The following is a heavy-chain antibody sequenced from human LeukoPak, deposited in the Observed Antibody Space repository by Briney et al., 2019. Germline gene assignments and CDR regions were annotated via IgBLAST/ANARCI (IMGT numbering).Heavy chain of an antibody. CDR1: GGTFSNYA. D-gene: IGHD3-10*01. CDR2: IIPIFGTA. Sequence: SVTVSCKASGGTFSNYAISWVRQAPGQGLEWMGGIIPIFGTANYAQKFQGRVTITADESTSTAYMELSSLRSEDTAVYYCARDAGGFSNQPLPIPYGMDVWGQGTTVTVSS. J-gene: IGHJ6*02. V-gene: IGHV1-69*13. CDR3: ARDAGGFSNQPLPIPYGMDV.